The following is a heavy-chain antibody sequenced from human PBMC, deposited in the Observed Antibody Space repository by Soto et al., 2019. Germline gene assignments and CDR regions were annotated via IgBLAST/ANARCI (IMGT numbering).Heavy chain of an antibody. Sequence: SVKVSCKASGGTFSSYAISWVRKAPGKGLEWMGGIIPIFGTAHYAQKFQGRDTITADESTSTAYMELSSLRSDDTAVYYCARLYSSGWPRSYSDYWGQGTLVTVSS. J-gene: IGHJ4*02. V-gene: IGHV1-69*13. CDR3: ARLYSSGWPRSYSDY. CDR2: IIPIFGTA. CDR1: GGTFSSYA. D-gene: IGHD6-19*01.